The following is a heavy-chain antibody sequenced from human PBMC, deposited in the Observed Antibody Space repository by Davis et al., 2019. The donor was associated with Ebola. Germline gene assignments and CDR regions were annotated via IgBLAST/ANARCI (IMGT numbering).Heavy chain of an antibody. V-gene: IGHV1-8*01. CDR3: RLDSSMEQH. D-gene: IGHD6-19*01. J-gene: IGHJ1*01. Sequence: ASVKVSCKASGYTFTSEDINWVRQATGQGLEWLGWMTPKSGNTGYAKKFQGRVTMTRDTSISTAYMELSSLRSEDTAVYYCRLDSSMEQHWGQGTLVTVSS. CDR1: GYTFTSED. CDR2: MTPKSGNT.